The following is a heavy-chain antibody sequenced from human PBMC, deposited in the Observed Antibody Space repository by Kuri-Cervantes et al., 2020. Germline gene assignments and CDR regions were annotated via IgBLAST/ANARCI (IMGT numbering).Heavy chain of an antibody. V-gene: IGHV3-11*01. CDR2: ISSSGSSI. CDR3: GGGYYDSSGYYLGVGY. D-gene: IGHD3-22*01. J-gene: IGHJ4*02. Sequence: GESLKISCAASGFTFSDYYMSWIRRAPGKGLEWVSYISSSGSSIYYADSVKGRFTMSRDNAKNSLYLQMNSLRAEDTAVYYCGGGYYDSSGYYLGVGYWGQGTLVTVSS. CDR1: GFTFSDYY.